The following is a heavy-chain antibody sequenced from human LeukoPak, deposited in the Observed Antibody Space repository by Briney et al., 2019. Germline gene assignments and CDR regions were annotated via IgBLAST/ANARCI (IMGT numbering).Heavy chain of an antibody. CDR1: GFTFSSYA. D-gene: IGHD4-17*01. V-gene: IGHV3-23*01. Sequence: GGSLRLSCAASGFTFSSYAMNWVRQAPGKGPEWVSTISGSGDSTYYADSVKGRFTISRDNSKNTLYLQMNSLRAEDAAVYYCAKDRGYGDDRGQFYFDYWGQGTLVTVSS. CDR2: ISGSGDST. CDR3: AKDRGYGDDRGQFYFDY. J-gene: IGHJ4*02.